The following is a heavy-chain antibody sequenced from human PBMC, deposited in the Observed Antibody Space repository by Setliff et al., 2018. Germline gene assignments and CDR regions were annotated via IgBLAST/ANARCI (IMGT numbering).Heavy chain of an antibody. CDR3: VREGYSEYFQD. V-gene: IGHV4-39*07. Sequence: SETLSLTCTVSGDSISSSRYYWAWICQPPGKGLEWIGNIYYSGTTYSNPSLKSRVSISVDTSKNQLSLTLSSVTAADTAVYYCVREGYSEYFQDWGRGTLVTVSS. CDR1: GDSISSSRYY. D-gene: IGHD1-1*01. CDR2: IYYSGTT. J-gene: IGHJ1*01.